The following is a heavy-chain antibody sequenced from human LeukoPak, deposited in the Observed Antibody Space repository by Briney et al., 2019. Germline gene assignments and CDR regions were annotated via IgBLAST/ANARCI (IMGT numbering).Heavy chain of an antibody. D-gene: IGHD2-2*01. CDR3: ARDLEAVSSTASDY. J-gene: IGHJ4*02. V-gene: IGHV4-34*01. CDR2: INHSGST. CDR1: GGSFSGYY. Sequence: SETLSLTCAVYGGSFSGYYWSWIRQPPGKGLEWIGEINHSGSTNYNPSLKSRVTISVDTSKNQFSLKLSSVTAADTAVYYCARDLEAVSSTASDYWGQGTLVTVSS.